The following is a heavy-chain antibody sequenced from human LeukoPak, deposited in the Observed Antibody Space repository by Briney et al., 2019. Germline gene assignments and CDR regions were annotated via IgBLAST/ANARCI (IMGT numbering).Heavy chain of an antibody. CDR1: GFTFSSYG. CDR2: ISGSGGST. D-gene: IGHD3-22*01. Sequence: PGGSLRLSCAASGFTFSSYGMSWVRQAPGKGLEWVSAISGSGGSTYYADSVKGRFTISRDNSKNTLYLQMNSLRAEDTAVYYCAKRRLYYYDSSGYYYRYYFDYWGQGTLVTVSS. CDR3: AKRRLYYYDSSGYYYRYYFDY. V-gene: IGHV3-23*01. J-gene: IGHJ4*02.